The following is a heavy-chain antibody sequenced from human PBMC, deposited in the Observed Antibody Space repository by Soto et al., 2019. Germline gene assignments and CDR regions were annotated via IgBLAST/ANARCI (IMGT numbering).Heavy chain of an antibody. J-gene: IGHJ4*02. CDR1: GGTFSTYA. V-gene: IGHV1-69*01. CDR3: ARRVAVYYFDY. CDR2: IIPIFGTT. D-gene: IGHD3-3*01. Sequence: QVQLVQSGAEVKKPGSSVKVSCKASGGTFSTYAITWVRQAPGQGLEWLGGIIPIFGTTDYARKFQGRVTVTAAESTSTVFIELSSLTAADTAVYYCARRVAVYYFDYWGQGTLVTVSA.